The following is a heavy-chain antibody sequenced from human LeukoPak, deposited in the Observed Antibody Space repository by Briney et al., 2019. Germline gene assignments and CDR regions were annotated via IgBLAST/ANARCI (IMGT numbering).Heavy chain of an antibody. CDR3: AKEGPSSSGYQPLDS. CDR1: GFTFDNYP. D-gene: IGHD3-22*01. J-gene: IGHJ4*02. CDR2: ICRNSGCL. V-gene: IGHV3-9*01. Sequence: GGSLRLSCAASGFTFDNYPMHWVRQAPGKGPEWVSGICRNSGCLGYADSVNGRFTISRDDAKNSLYLQINSLRAEDTALYYCAKEGPSSSGYQPLDSWGQGTLVTVSS.